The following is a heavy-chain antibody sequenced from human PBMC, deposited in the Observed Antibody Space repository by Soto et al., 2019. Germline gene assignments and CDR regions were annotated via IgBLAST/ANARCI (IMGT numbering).Heavy chain of an antibody. CDR3: ARALITMVRGVIITN. Sequence: SQTLSLTCVISGDSVSSNSAAWNWIRQSPSRGLEWLGRTYYRSKWYNDYAVSVKSRITINPDTSKNQFSLQLNSVTPEDTAVYYCARALITMVRGVIITNWGQGTLVTVSS. V-gene: IGHV6-1*01. J-gene: IGHJ4*02. D-gene: IGHD3-10*01. CDR1: GDSVSSNSAA. CDR2: TYYRSKWYN.